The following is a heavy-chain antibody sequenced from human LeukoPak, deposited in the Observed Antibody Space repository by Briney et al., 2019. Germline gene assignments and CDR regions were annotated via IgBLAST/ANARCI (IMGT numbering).Heavy chain of an antibody. Sequence: GGSLRLSCAASGFPFSSYAITWVRQAPGKGLEWVSAISDSGGRTYYADSVKGRFTISRDNSKNTLYLQMNSLRAEDTALYYCAKGRLDPNLVLDHWGQGTLVTVSS. V-gene: IGHV3-23*01. CDR1: GFPFSSYA. CDR2: ISDSGGRT. D-gene: IGHD5-12*01. CDR3: AKGRLDPNLVLDH. J-gene: IGHJ4*02.